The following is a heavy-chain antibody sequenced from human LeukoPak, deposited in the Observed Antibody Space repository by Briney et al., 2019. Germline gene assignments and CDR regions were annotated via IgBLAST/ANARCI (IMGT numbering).Heavy chain of an antibody. J-gene: IGHJ4*02. V-gene: IGHV1-69*05. CDR2: IIPIFGTA. Sequence: GSSVKVSCKASGGTFSSYAISWVRQAPGQGLEWMGGIIPIFGTANYAQKFQGRVTMTRDTSISTAYMELSRLRSDDTALYYCAQGERSRLNYWGQGTLVTVSS. CDR1: GGTFSSYA. D-gene: IGHD3-16*01. CDR3: AQGERSRLNY.